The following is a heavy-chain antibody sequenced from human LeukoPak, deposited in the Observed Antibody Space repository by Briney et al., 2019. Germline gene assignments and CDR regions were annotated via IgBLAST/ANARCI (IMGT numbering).Heavy chain of an antibody. D-gene: IGHD6-13*01. Sequence: GGSLRLPCAASGFTVSSNYMSWVRQAPGKGLEWVSVIYSGGSTYYADSVKGRFTTSRDNSKNTLYLQMNSLRAEDTAVYYCARNGYSSSWYRNWGQGTLVTVSS. CDR2: IYSGGST. V-gene: IGHV3-53*01. CDR3: ARNGYSSSWYRN. CDR1: GFTVSSNY. J-gene: IGHJ4*02.